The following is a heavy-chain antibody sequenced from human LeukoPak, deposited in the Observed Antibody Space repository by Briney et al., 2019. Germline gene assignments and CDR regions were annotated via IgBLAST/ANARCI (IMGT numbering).Heavy chain of an antibody. J-gene: IGHJ4*02. V-gene: IGHV1-2*02. D-gene: IGHD1-7*01. CDR2: INPNSGGT. CDR1: GYTFTGYY. Sequence: ASVKVSCKASGYTFTGYYMHWVRQAPGQGLEWMGWINPNSGGTNYAQKFQGRVTMTRDTSISTAYMELSRLRSDDTAVYYCARWGSNWIYVRAFDYWGQGTLVTVSS. CDR3: ARWGSNWIYVRAFDY.